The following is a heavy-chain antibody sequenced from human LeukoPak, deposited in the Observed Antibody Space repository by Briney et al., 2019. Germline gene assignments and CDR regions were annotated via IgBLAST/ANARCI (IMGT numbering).Heavy chain of an antibody. CDR3: TRAPPGMTKMTDY. Sequence: GASVKVSCKASGYTFTNYHIAWVRQAPGQGLEWMGWVSTNDGNTVYAQRLQGRVTMTTDTSTSVAYMELRSPTSDDTAVYYCTRAPPGMTKMTDYWGQGTLVTVSS. D-gene: IGHD4-17*01. V-gene: IGHV1-18*01. CDR2: VSTNDGNT. J-gene: IGHJ4*02. CDR1: GYTFTNYH.